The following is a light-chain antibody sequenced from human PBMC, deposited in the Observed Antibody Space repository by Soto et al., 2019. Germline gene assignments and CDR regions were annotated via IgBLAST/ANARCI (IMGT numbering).Light chain of an antibody. CDR1: QSVSSY. V-gene: IGKV3-15*01. J-gene: IGKJ4*01. Sequence: VMSLSPATLSVSKGERATLSCRASQSVSSYVAWYQQKPGQAPRLLIYGASTRATDIPARFSGSGSGTEFTLTISSLQSEDFALYYCQQYNNWPLTFGGG. CDR3: QQYNNWPLT. CDR2: GAS.